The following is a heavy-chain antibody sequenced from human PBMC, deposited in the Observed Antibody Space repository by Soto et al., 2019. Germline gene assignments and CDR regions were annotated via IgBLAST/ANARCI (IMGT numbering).Heavy chain of an antibody. D-gene: IGHD2-2*01. J-gene: IGHJ6*03. CDR2: INSDGSST. Sequence: GGSLRLSCAASGFTFSSYWMHWVRQAPGKGLVWVSRINSDGSSTSYADSVKGRFTISRDNAKNTLYLQMNSLRAEDTAVYYCASLDIVVVPAAIPPDMDVWGKGTTVTVSS. CDR1: GFTFSSYW. CDR3: ASLDIVVVPAAIPPDMDV. V-gene: IGHV3-74*01.